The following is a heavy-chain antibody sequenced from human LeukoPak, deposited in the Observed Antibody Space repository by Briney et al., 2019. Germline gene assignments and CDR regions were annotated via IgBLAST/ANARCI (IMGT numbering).Heavy chain of an antibody. D-gene: IGHD1-7*01. CDR2: ISGSLGVT. CDR1: GFIFSSYA. CDR3: AKTPLDWNYGIPYYFDF. Sequence: PGGSLRLSCAASGFIFSSYAMSWVRQAPGKGLEWVSIISGSLGVTNYGDSVKGRFTISRDNSKNMLYLQMNSLRAEDTAVYYCAKTPLDWNYGIPYYFDFWGQGTLVTVSP. V-gene: IGHV3-23*01. J-gene: IGHJ4*02.